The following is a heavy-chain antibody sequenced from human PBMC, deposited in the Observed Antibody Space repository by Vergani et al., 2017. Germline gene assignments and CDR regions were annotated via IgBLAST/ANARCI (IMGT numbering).Heavy chain of an antibody. J-gene: IGHJ4*02. CDR2: INAGNGNT. V-gene: IGHV1-3*01. CDR3: ARAYGDYGLEDY. CDR1: GSTFTSYA. D-gene: IGHD4-17*01. Sequence: QVQLVQSGAEVKKPGASVKVSCKASGSTFTSYAMHWVRQAPGQRLEWMGWINAGNGNTKYSQKVQGRVTITRDTSASTAYMERSSLRSEDTAVYYCARAYGDYGLEDYWGQGTLVTVSS.